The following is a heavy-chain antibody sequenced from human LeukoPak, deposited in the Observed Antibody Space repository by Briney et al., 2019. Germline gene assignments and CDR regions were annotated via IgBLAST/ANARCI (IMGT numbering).Heavy chain of an antibody. CDR2: IWHDASHT. CDR1: GFSLSTYA. CDR3: AREIFGSGSYPDY. J-gene: IGHJ4*02. V-gene: IGHV3-33*01. D-gene: IGHD3-10*01. Sequence: GRSLGLSCAASGFSLSTYAMHWVRQAPGKGREGVAHIWHDASHTFYTESVKGRFTISRNNSKNTVYLQMNSLGGGDRAVYYCAREIFGSGSYPDYWGQGTVVTVSS.